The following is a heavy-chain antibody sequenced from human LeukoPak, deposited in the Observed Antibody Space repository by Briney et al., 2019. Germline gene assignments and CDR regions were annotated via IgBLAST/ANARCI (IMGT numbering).Heavy chain of an antibody. CDR2: IKHDGSEE. Sequence: PGESLRLSCVASGLSISGQWMNWVSQAPGQGLEWVANIKHDGSEEYYVDSVKGRFTISRDDGRNSVSLQMNSVRAEDTAVYYCGYTNNFYHWGQGTLVVVSS. D-gene: IGHD3-16*02. V-gene: IGHV3-7*01. CDR1: GLSISGQW. CDR3: GYTNNFYH. J-gene: IGHJ4*02.